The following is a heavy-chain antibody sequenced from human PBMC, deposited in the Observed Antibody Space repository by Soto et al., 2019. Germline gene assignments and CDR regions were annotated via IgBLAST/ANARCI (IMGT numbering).Heavy chain of an antibody. Sequence: SQTLSLTCAISGDSVSSNSAAWNWIRQSPSRGLEWLGRTYYRSKWYNDYAVSVKSRITINPDTSKNQFSLQLNSVTPEDTAVYYCAREEGQCCSRTSCYRSYYYGMDVWGQGTRVPVSS. CDR2: TYYRSKWYN. D-gene: IGHD2-2*02. V-gene: IGHV6-1*01. J-gene: IGHJ6*02. CDR3: AREEGQCCSRTSCYRSYYYGMDV. CDR1: GDSVSSNSAA.